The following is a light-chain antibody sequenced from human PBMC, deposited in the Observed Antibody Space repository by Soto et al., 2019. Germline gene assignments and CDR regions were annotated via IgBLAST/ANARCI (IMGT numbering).Light chain of an antibody. CDR3: QQYGGSRWT. CDR2: GAS. J-gene: IGKJ1*01. V-gene: IGKV3-20*01. CDR1: QSVSSTD. Sequence: IVLTQSPGTQSLSPGERATLSCRASQSVSSTDLAWYQQKPGQAPRLLIYGASNRATGIPDRFSGSGSGTDFTLTISRLEPEDFAVYYCQQYGGSRWTFGQGTRVDI.